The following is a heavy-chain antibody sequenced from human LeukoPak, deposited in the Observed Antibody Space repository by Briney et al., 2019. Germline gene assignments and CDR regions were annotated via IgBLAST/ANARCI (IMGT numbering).Heavy chain of an antibody. Sequence: GGSLRLSCAASGFTFSSYSMNWVRQAPGKGLEWVSSISSSSSYIYYADSVKGRFTISRDNAKNSLYLQMNSLRAEDTAVYYCAREPDGVGATNFDYWGQGTLVTVSS. CDR3: AREPDGVGATNFDY. CDR2: ISSSSSYI. J-gene: IGHJ4*02. D-gene: IGHD1-26*01. CDR1: GFTFSSYS. V-gene: IGHV3-21*01.